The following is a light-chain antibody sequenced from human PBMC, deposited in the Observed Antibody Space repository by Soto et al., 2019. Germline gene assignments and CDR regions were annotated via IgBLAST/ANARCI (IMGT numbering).Light chain of an antibody. J-gene: IGLJ1*01. CDR2: EVN. CDR1: SSDVGAYNF. Sequence: QSVLTQPPSASGSPGQSVTISCTGSSSDVGAYNFVSWYQQHPGKAPKLMIYEVNKRPSGVPDRFSGSKSGITASLTVSGLQAEDDAYSFCNAYTSSSTYVFGLGTKLTVL. V-gene: IGLV2-8*01. CDR3: NAYTSSSTYV.